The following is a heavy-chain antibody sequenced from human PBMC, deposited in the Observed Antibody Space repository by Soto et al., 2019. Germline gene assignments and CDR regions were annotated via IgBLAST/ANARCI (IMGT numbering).Heavy chain of an antibody. CDR1: GGSISTYY. CDR3: ARGPRHDILTGYSYYFDY. V-gene: IGHV4-59*01. Sequence: TSETLSLTCTVSGGSISTYYWSWIRQPPGKGLEWIGYIYYSGSTNYNPSLRSRVTISADTSKDQFSLKLRSVTAADTAVYYCARGPRHDILTGYSYYFDYWGQGTQVTVSS. D-gene: IGHD3-9*01. CDR2: IYYSGST. J-gene: IGHJ4*02.